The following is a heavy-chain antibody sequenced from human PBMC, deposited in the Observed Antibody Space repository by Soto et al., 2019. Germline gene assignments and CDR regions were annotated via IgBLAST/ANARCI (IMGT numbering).Heavy chain of an antibody. CDR2: IRSQPYGGTT. CDR1: GFSFAKFL. Sequence: GGSLRLSCTGSGFSFAKFLMSWFRQAPGKGLEWVGFIRSQPYGGTTQYAASVRGRFTISRDDSKGIAYLQMNSLKSEDSGVYYCIGSFPFWGQGTLVSVSS. D-gene: IGHD3-10*01. CDR3: IGSFPF. V-gene: IGHV3-49*03. J-gene: IGHJ1*01.